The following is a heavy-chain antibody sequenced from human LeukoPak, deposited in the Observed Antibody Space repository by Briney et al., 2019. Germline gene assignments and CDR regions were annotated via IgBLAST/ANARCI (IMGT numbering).Heavy chain of an antibody. J-gene: IGHJ6*02. CDR2: INPSGGST. Sequence: ASVKVSCKASGYTFTSYYMHRVRQAPGQGLEWMGIINPSGGSTSYAQKFQGRVTISVDTSKNQFSLKLSSVTAADTAVYYCARFTGVRSSIYYYYGMGVWGQGTTVTVSS. D-gene: IGHD4-23*01. V-gene: IGHV1-46*01. CDR1: GYTFTSYY. CDR3: ARFTGVRSSIYYYYGMGV.